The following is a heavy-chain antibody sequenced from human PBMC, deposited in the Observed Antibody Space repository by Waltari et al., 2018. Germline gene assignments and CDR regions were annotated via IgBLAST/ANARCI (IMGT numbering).Heavy chain of an antibody. Sequence: EVQLLESGGGLVQPGGSLRLSCAASGFTFSSYAMSWVRQAPGKGLEWVSAISGSGGSTDYADAVKGRFTSSRDNSKNTLYLQMNSLRAEDTAVYYCAKGAFRELFEHFDYWGQGTLVTVSS. CDR2: ISGSGGST. D-gene: IGHD3-10*01. CDR3: AKGAFRELFEHFDY. CDR1: GFTFSSYA. J-gene: IGHJ4*02. V-gene: IGHV3-23*01.